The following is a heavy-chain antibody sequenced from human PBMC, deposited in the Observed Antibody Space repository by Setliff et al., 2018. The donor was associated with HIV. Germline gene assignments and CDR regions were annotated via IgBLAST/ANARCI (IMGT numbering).Heavy chain of an antibody. CDR3: ARTLYSSFSSFDY. CDR1: GYTFSNYV. Sequence: ASVKVSCKASGYTFSNYVMQWVRQAPGQRLEWMGWINVGNGNTKYSEKFQGRVTITRDTSASTAYMELNSLRSDDTALYYCARTLYSSFSSFDYWGQGTLVTVSS. V-gene: IGHV1-3*01. J-gene: IGHJ4*02. D-gene: IGHD6-19*01. CDR2: INVGNGNT.